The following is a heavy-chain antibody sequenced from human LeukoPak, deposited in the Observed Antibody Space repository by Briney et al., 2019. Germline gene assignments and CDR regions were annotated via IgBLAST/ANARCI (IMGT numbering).Heavy chain of an antibody. J-gene: IGHJ4*02. CDR1: GYTFTSYG. D-gene: IGHD6-13*01. V-gene: IGHV1-18*01. CDR3: AREAQQLVTIYFDY. Sequence: ASVKVSCKASGYTFTSYGISWVRQAPGQGLELMGWISAYNGNSYYAQKLQGRVTMTTDTSTSTACMELRSLRSDDTAVYYCAREAQQLVTIYFDYWGQGTLVTVSS. CDR2: ISAYNGNS.